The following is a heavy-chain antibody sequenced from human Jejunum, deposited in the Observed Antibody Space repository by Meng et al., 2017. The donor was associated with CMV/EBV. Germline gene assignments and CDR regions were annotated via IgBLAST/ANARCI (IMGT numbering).Heavy chain of an antibody. J-gene: IGHJ4*02. CDR1: GYTFTVYY. Sequence: SGYTFTVYYMHWVRQAPGQGLEWMGWINPNSGGTNYAQKFQGRVTMTRDTSISTAYMELSRLRSDDTAVYYCARFCGGACYSGFDYWGQGILVTVSS. CDR2: INPNSGGT. V-gene: IGHV1-2*02. CDR3: ARFCGGACYSGFDY. D-gene: IGHD2-21*01.